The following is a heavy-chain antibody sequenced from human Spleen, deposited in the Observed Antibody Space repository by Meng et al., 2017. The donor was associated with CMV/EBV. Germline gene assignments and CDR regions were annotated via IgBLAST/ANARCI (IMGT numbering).Heavy chain of an antibody. Sequence: GGSLRLSCAASGFTFSSHWMTWVRQAPGKGLEWVANINQDESQKNYVDSVKGRFSISRDNAKNSLFLQMNSLRAEDTAVYYCARDGPVVVPAAIWGYGMDVWGQGTTVTVSS. CDR3: ARDGPVVVPAAIWGYGMDV. D-gene: IGHD2-2*02. V-gene: IGHV3-7*01. CDR2: INQDESQK. J-gene: IGHJ6*02. CDR1: GFTFSSHW.